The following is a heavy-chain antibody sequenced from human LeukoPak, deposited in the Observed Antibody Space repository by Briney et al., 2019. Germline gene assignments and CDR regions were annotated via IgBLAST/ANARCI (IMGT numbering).Heavy chain of an antibody. Sequence: ASVKVSCKTSGYTFTSYYMHWVRQAPGQGLEWMGIINPSGGSTSYAQKLQGRVTMTTDTSTSTAYMELRSLRSDDTAVYYCARGSGYSPLEDYWGQGTLVTVSS. J-gene: IGHJ4*02. D-gene: IGHD3-22*01. CDR2: INPSGGST. V-gene: IGHV1-46*01. CDR1: GYTFTSYY. CDR3: ARGSGYSPLEDY.